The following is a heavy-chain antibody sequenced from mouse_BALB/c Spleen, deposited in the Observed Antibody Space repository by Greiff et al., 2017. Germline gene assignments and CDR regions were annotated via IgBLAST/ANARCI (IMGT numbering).Heavy chain of an antibody. V-gene: IGHV5-17*02. J-gene: IGHJ4*01. Sequence: EVKLMESGGGLVQPGGSRKLSCAASGFTFSSFGMHWVRQAPEKGLEWVAYISSGSSTIYYADTVKGRFTISRDNPKNTLFLQMTSLRSEDTAMYYCARGDYYRYDGAMDYWGQGTSVTVSS. D-gene: IGHD2-14*01. CDR1: GFTFSSFG. CDR2: ISSGSSTI. CDR3: ARGDYYRYDGAMDY.